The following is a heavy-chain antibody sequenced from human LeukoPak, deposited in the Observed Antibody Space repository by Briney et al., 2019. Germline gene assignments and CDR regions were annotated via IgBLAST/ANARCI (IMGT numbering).Heavy chain of an antibody. CDR1: GGSISSSSYY. Sequence: SETLSLTCTVSGGSISSSSYYWGWIRQPPGKGLEWIGSIYYSGSTYYNPSLKSRVTISVDTSKNQFSLKLSSVTAADTAVYYCARVQILRITMVRGVIQRTGPFDYWGQGTLVTVSS. V-gene: IGHV4-39*07. CDR3: ARVQILRITMVRGVIQRTGPFDY. CDR2: IYYSGST. J-gene: IGHJ4*02. D-gene: IGHD3-10*01.